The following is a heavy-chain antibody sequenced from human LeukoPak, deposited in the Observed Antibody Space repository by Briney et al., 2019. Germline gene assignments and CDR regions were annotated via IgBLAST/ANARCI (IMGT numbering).Heavy chain of an antibody. J-gene: IGHJ4*02. D-gene: IGHD3-16*02. Sequence: PSENLSLTCTVSGGSISSYYWSWIRQPPGKGLEWIGYIYYSGSTNYNPSLKSRVTISVDTSRSQFSLKLSSVTAADTAVYYCARTSRLGDLSVDYWGQGTLVTVSS. CDR3: ARTSRLGDLSVDY. V-gene: IGHV4-59*01. CDR2: IYYSGST. CDR1: GGSISSYY.